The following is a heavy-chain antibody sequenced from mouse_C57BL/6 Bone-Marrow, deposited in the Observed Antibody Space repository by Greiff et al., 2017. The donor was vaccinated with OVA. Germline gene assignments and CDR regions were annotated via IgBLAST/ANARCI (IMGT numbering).Heavy chain of an antibody. CDR3: ARRGYYPYAMDY. D-gene: IGHD2-1*01. CDR2: IYPGSGST. V-gene: IGHV1-55*01. CDR1: GYTFTSYW. J-gene: IGHJ4*01. Sequence: QVQLQQPGAELVKPGASVKMSCKASGYTFTSYWITWLKQRPGQGLEWIGDIYPGSGSTNYNEKFKSKATLTVDTSSSTAYMQLSSLTSEDSAVYYCARRGYYPYAMDYWGQGTSVTVSS.